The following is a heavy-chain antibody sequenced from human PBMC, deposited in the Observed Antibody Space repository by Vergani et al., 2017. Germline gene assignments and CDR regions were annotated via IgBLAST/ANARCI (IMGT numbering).Heavy chain of an antibody. D-gene: IGHD3-3*01. V-gene: IGHV3-7*01. CDR1: GFTFSSYW. Sequence: EVQLVESGGGLVQPGGSLRLSCAASGFTFSSYWMSWVRQAPGKGLEWVANIKQDGSEKYYVDSVKGRFTISRDNAKNSLYLQMNSLSAEDTAVYYCARESDFWRGPEDYMDVWGKGTTVTVSS. CDR2: IKQDGSEK. J-gene: IGHJ6*03. CDR3: ARESDFWRGPEDYMDV.